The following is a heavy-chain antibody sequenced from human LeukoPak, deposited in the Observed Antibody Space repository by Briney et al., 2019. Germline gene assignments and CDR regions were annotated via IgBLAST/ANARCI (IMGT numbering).Heavy chain of an antibody. J-gene: IGHJ5*02. CDR1: GGTFSSYA. D-gene: IGHD5-24*01. CDR2: IIPIFGTA. V-gene: IGHV1-69*05. CDR3: ASRGTVEMATIYSYNWFDP. Sequence: SVKVSCKASGGTFSSYAISWVRQAPGQGLEWMGGIIPIFGTANYAQKFQARVTITTDESTSTAYMELSSLRSEDTAVYYCASRGTVEMATIYSYNWFDPWGQGTLVTVSS.